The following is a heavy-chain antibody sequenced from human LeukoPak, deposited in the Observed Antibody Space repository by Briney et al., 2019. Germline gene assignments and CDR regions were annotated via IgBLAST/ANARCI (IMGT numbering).Heavy chain of an antibody. J-gene: IGHJ4*02. Sequence: GGSLRLSCAASGFTFSSYSMNWVRQAPGKGLEWVSSISSSSSYIYYADSVKGRFTISRDNAKNSLYLQMNSLRAEDTAVYYCARVPYSGYDYVGYFDYWGQGTLVTVSS. CDR1: GFTFSSYS. CDR2: ISSSSSYI. D-gene: IGHD5-12*01. CDR3: ARVPYSGYDYVGYFDY. V-gene: IGHV3-21*01.